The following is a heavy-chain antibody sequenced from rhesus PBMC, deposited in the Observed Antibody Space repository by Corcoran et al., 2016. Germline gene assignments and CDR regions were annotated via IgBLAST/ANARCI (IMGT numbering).Heavy chain of an antibody. V-gene: IGHV4-106*01. J-gene: IGHJ4*01. Sequence: QVQLQESGPGLVKPSETLSLTCAVSGGSISDDYYWSWIRQPPGKGLEWIGYIYGSGGGTNYNPSLKNRVTISIVTSKNQFSLKLRAVTAADTAVYYCARDRIGIAAAGPPQYYFDYWGQGVLVTVSS. CDR3: ARDRIGIAAAGPPQYYFDY. CDR1: GGSISDDYY. CDR2: IYGSGGGT. D-gene: IGHD6S26*01.